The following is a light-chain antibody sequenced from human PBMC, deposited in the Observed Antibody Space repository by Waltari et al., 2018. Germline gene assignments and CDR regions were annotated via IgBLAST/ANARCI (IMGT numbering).Light chain of an antibody. V-gene: IGKV3D-15*01. J-gene: IGKJ4*01. CDR3: QQYYEWPLT. Sequence: EIVMTQSPATLSVSPGERATLSCRASQIVSSTLAWYQHKPGHPPRLLIYGASTRATATPARFSGSGSGTEFTLAISSLQSEDFAVYYCQQYYEWPLTFGGGTKVEIK. CDR1: QIVSST. CDR2: GAS.